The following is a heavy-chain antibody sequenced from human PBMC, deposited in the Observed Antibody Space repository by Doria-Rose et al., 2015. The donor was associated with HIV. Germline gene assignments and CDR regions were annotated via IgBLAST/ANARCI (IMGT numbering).Heavy chain of an antibody. CDR2: ISPPSGGT. CDR3: ARHLRGYTEEGDYYYMDV. J-gene: IGHJ6*03. V-gene: IGHV1-2*06. D-gene: IGHD3-3*01. Sequence: VRQAPGQGLEWMGRISPPSGGTNYAQKFQGRATMTRDTSISTAYMELSRLRSDDTAVYYCARHLRGYTEEGDYYYMDVWGKGTTVTVSS.